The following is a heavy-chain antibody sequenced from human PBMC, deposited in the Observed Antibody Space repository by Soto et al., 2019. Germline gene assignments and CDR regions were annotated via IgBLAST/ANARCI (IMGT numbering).Heavy chain of an antibody. J-gene: IGHJ4*02. CDR2: MEPSSGKT. D-gene: IGHD1-26*01. V-gene: IGHV1-8*01. CDR3: ARGVTAGVDY. Sequence: ASVKVSCKASGYSFTSLDINWVRQAAGQGLEWMGWMEPSSGKTGYAQKFHDRVTMTSDTSINTAYMELTTLTSDDTAFYYCARGVTAGVDYWGQGTLVTVSS. CDR1: GYSFTSLD.